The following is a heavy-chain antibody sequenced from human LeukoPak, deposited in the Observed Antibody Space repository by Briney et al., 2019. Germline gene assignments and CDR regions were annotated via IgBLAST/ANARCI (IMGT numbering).Heavy chain of an antibody. V-gene: IGHV3-11*01. CDR2: ISSSSSTI. D-gene: IGHD3-9*01. Sequence: GGSLRLSCAASGFTFSDYYMSWIRQAPGKGLEWVSYISSSSSTIYYADSVKGRFTISRDNAKNSLYLQMSSLRAEDTALYYCAKDKTGFFDWLSNFDYWGQGTLVTVSS. J-gene: IGHJ4*02. CDR3: AKDKTGFFDWLSNFDY. CDR1: GFTFSDYY.